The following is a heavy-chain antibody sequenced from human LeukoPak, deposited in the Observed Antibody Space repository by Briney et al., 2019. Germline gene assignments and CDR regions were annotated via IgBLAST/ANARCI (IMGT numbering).Heavy chain of an antibody. CDR2: ISYDGSNK. D-gene: IGHD5-12*01. Sequence: GGSLRLSCAASGFTFSSYAMHWVRQAPGKGLEWVAVISYDGSNKYYADSVKGRFTISRDNSKNTLYLQMNSLRAEDTAVYYCARDSGYDKVFDYWGQGTLVTVSS. V-gene: IGHV3-30-3*01. CDR1: GFTFSSYA. J-gene: IGHJ4*02. CDR3: ARDSGYDKVFDY.